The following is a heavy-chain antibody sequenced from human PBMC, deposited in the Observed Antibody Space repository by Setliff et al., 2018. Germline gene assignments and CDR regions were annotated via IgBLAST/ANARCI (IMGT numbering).Heavy chain of an antibody. D-gene: IGHD2-21*01. Sequence: GGSLRLSCAASGFTFSSYWMNWVRQAPGKGLEWVANIKQDGSVKNYVDSVKGRFSISRDNTKNSLYLQMNSLRPEDTAVYYCARGGDYCGGECYIPPPDSYWGQGTLVTVSS. CDR3: ARGGDYCGGECYIPPPDSY. CDR1: GFTFSSYW. V-gene: IGHV3-7*01. J-gene: IGHJ4*02. CDR2: IKQDGSVK.